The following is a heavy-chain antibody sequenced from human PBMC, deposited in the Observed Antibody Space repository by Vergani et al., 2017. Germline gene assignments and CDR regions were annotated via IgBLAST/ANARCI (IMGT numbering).Heavy chain of an antibody. CDR2: ISFDGTNE. V-gene: IGHV3-30-3*01. J-gene: IGHJ4*02. D-gene: IGHD6-25*01. CDR3: VRGHGLCAGGRGYTEAWDY. Sequence: QVQLVESGGGVVQPGTSLRLSCVVSGFALNRHAMYWVRQAPGKGLEWVVGISFDGTNEYYTDLVKGRFTISRDIAKNTLYLQVRSLRLEDTGVYHCVRGHGLCAGGRGYTEAWDYWGQGTPVTVSS. CDR1: GFALNRHA.